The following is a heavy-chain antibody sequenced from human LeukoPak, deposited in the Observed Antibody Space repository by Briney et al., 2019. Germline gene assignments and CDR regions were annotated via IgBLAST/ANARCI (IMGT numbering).Heavy chain of an antibody. Sequence: SETLSLTCAVSGGSISSGGYSWSWIRQPPGKGLEWIGYIYHSGNTYYNPSLKSRVTISVDRSKNQFSLKLSSVTAADTAVYYCARGTYCGGDCYSSPSFDYWGQGTLVTVSS. CDR3: ARGTYCGGDCYSSPSFDY. J-gene: IGHJ4*02. CDR1: GGSISSGGYS. D-gene: IGHD2-21*02. CDR2: IYHSGNT. V-gene: IGHV4-30-2*01.